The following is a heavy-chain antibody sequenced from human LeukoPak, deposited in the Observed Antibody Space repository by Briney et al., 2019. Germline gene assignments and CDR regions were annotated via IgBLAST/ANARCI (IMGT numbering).Heavy chain of an antibody. CDR2: LDTENGET. D-gene: IGHD3-10*01. CDR1: GYTFTSYY. V-gene: IGHV1-24*01. CDR3: ARDVSYYGSGSYYNGFDY. J-gene: IGHJ4*02. Sequence: APVKVSCKASGYTFTSYYMHWVRQAPGKGLEWMGGLDTENGETIYAQKFQGRVTMTEDTSTDTAYMELSSLRSEDTAVYYCARDVSYYGSGSYYNGFDYWGQGTLVTVSS.